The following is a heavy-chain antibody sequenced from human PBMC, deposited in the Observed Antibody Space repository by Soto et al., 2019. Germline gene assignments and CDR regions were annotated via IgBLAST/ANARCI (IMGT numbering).Heavy chain of an antibody. CDR3: ARQAGEYSSSNHAFDI. D-gene: IGHD6-6*01. Sequence: SVKVSCKASGGTFSSYAISWVRQAPGEGLEWMGGIIPIFGTANYAQKFQGRVTITADESTSTAYMELSSLRSEDTAVYYCARQAGEYSSSNHAFDIWGQGTMVTVSS. J-gene: IGHJ3*02. CDR1: GGTFSSYA. V-gene: IGHV1-69*13. CDR2: IIPIFGTA.